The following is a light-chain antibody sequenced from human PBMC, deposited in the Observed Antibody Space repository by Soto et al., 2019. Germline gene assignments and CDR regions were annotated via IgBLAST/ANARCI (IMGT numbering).Light chain of an antibody. J-gene: IGLJ2*01. CDR1: SSDVGAYYY. CDR3: SSYTSSSTVI. CDR2: DVS. V-gene: IGLV2-14*01. Sequence: SVLTQPASVSGPPGQSITISCAGSSSDVGAYYYVSWYQKHPGKAPKLLIYDVSNRPSGVSIRFSGSKSGDTASLTISGLQAEDEADYYCSSYTSSSTVIFGGGTKLTVL.